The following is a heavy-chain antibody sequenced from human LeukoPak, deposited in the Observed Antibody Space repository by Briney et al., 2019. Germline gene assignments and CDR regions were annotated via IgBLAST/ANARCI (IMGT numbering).Heavy chain of an antibody. Sequence: GGSLRLSCAASGFTFSSYWMSWVRQAPGKGLEWVANIKQDGSEKYYVDSVKGRFTISRDNAKNSLYLQMNSLRAEDTAVYYCARAGSSSLFLFDYWGQGTLVIVSS. J-gene: IGHJ4*02. D-gene: IGHD6-6*01. CDR2: IKQDGSEK. CDR3: ARAGSSSLFLFDY. V-gene: IGHV3-7*03. CDR1: GFTFSSYW.